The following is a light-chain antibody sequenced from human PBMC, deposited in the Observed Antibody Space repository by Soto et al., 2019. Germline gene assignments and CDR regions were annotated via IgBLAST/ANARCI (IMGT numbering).Light chain of an antibody. CDR3: MQGTHWPPT. CDR2: KVS. CDR1: QSLVRSDGDTY. V-gene: IGKV2-30*02. Sequence: DVVMTQSPLSLPVTLGQPASISCSSSQSLVRSDGDTYLNWFLQRPGQSPRRLIYKVSNWDSGVPDRFSGSGSGTDFTLKISRVEAVDVGIYYCMQGTHWPPTFGQGTKVEIK. J-gene: IGKJ1*01.